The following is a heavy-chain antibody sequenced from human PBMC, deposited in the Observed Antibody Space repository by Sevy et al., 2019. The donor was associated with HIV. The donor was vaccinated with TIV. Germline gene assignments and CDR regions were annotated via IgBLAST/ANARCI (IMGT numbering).Heavy chain of an antibody. D-gene: IGHD6-19*01. Sequence: ASVKVSCKASGYTFTSYDISWVRQATGQGLEWMGWMNPNSGNTGYAQKFQGRVTMTRNTSISTAYMELSSLRSEDTAVYYCARGVSSCGWYLGWGQGTLVTVSS. CDR1: GYTFTSYD. CDR2: MNPNSGNT. V-gene: IGHV1-8*01. CDR3: ARGVSSCGWYLG. J-gene: IGHJ4*02.